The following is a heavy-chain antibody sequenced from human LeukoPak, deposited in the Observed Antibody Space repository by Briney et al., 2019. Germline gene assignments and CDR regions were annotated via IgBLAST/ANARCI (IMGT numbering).Heavy chain of an antibody. CDR1: GFTVSSNY. V-gene: IGHV3-53*01. J-gene: IGHJ5*02. CDR2: IYSGGST. D-gene: IGHD5-18*01. Sequence: PGGSLRLSCAASGFTVSSNYMSWVRQAPGKGLEWVSVIYSGGSTYYADSVKGRFTISRDNAKNSLYLQMNSLRAEDTAVYYCARDGYSYGPDWFDPWGQGTLVTVSS. CDR3: ARDGYSYGPDWFDP.